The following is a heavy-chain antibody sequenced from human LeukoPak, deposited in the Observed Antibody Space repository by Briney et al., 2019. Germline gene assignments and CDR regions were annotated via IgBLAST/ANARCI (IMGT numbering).Heavy chain of an antibody. Sequence: SGPTLVKPTQTLTLTCTFSGFSLSTSGVGVGWIRQPPVKALEWLALIYWDDDKRYSPSLKSRLTITKDTSKNQVVLTMTNMDPVDTATYYCAHRRVDMAFYYFDYWGQGTLVTVSS. CDR3: AHRRVDMAFYYFDY. J-gene: IGHJ4*02. D-gene: IGHD5-12*01. CDR1: GFSLSTSGVG. CDR2: IYWDDDK. V-gene: IGHV2-5*02.